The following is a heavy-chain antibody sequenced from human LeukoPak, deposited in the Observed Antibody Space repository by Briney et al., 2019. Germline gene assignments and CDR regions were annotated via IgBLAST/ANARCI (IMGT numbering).Heavy chain of an antibody. Sequence: GASVKVSCKAFGYTFTGYYMHWVRQAPGQGLEWMGWINPNSGGTNYAQKFQGRVTVTRDTSISTAYMELSRLRSDDTAVYYCATKGITMVRGVLYYFDYWGQGTLVTVSS. CDR1: GYTFTGYY. J-gene: IGHJ4*02. CDR3: ATKGITMVRGVLYYFDY. V-gene: IGHV1-2*02. D-gene: IGHD3-10*01. CDR2: INPNSGGT.